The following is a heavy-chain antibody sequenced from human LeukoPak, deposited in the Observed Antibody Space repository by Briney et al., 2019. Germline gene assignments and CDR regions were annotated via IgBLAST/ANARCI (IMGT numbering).Heavy chain of an antibody. V-gene: IGHV4-31*03. CDR3: ARNGSGVGFFDY. CDR2: IYYSGSS. CDR1: GGSISRGGYY. Sequence: PSETLCLTCTVSGGSISRGGYYWSWIRQHPGKGLEWIGYIYYSGSSYYNPSLKSRVTISVDTSKNEFSLKLSSVTAADTAVYYCARNGSGVGFFDYWGQGTLVTVSS. D-gene: IGHD2-8*01. J-gene: IGHJ4*02.